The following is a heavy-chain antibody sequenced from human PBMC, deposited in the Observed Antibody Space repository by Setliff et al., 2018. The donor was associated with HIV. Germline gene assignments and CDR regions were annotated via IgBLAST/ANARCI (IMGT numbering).Heavy chain of an antibody. CDR2: IYHTGKT. V-gene: IGHV4-38-2*02. J-gene: IGHJ3*02. D-gene: IGHD2-15*01. CDR3: GRVAGYCAPSRCYGYNAFDI. CDR1: GYSLSGASY. Sequence: SETLSLTCSVSGYSLSGASYWGWIRQSPEKGLEWIGTIYHTGKTYYNSSLNSRVTIAVDTSKDQFSLNLSTVTAADTAVYYCGRVAGYCAPSRCYGYNAFDIWGPGTMVTVS.